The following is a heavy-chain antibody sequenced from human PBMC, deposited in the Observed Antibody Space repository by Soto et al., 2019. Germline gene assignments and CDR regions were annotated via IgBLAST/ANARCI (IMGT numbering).Heavy chain of an antibody. Sequence: QVQLVESGGGLVKPGGSLRLSCAASGFTFSDFYMSWIRQAPGKGLEWVSHISSGSTYINYVDSVKGRFTLSRDNAKNSLYLQMNSLGAEDTAVYYCARVSVSRGFDYWGQGTLVTVSS. CDR3: ARVSVSRGFDY. V-gene: IGHV3-11*05. CDR2: ISSGSTYI. CDR1: GFTFSDFY. J-gene: IGHJ4*02.